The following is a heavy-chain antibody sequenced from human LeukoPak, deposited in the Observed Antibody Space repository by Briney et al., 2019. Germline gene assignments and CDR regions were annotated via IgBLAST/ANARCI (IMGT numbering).Heavy chain of an antibody. D-gene: IGHD6-13*01. CDR3: ARERAYSSSWYREDYFDY. Sequence: ASVKVSCKASGYTFTGYYMHWVRQAPGQGLEWMGWINPNSGGTNYAQTVQGRVTITRDTSNSTAYMELSRLRSDDTAVYYCARERAYSSSWYREDYFDYWGQGTLVTVSS. CDR2: INPNSGGT. J-gene: IGHJ4*02. V-gene: IGHV1-2*02. CDR1: GYTFTGYY.